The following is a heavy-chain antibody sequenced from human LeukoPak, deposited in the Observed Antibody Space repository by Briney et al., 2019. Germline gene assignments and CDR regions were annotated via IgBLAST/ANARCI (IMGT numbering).Heavy chain of an antibody. V-gene: IGHV3-21*01. CDR2: ISSSSSYI. J-gene: IGHJ4*02. CDR1: GFTFSTYS. CDR3: AREYGDYFRVYFDY. Sequence: GGSLRLSCAASGFTFSTYSMNWVRQAPGKGLEWVSSISSSSSYIYYADSMKGRFTISRDNAKNSLYLQMNSLRAEDTAVYYCAREYGDYFRVYFDYWGQGTLVTVSS. D-gene: IGHD4-17*01.